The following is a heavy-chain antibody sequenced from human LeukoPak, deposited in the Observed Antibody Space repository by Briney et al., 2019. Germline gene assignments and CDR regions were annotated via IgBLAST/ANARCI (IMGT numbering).Heavy chain of an antibody. D-gene: IGHD2-8*01. V-gene: IGHV3-20*04. CDR3: ARDGVGLDI. CDR1: GFTFDDYA. Sequence: PGRSLRLSCAASGFTFDDYAMSWVRQAPGKGLEWVSGIKWNGGSTGYADSVKGRFTISRDNAQTSVYLQMNSLRAEDTAFYYCARDGVGLDIWGQGTMVSVSS. CDR2: IKWNGGST. J-gene: IGHJ3*02.